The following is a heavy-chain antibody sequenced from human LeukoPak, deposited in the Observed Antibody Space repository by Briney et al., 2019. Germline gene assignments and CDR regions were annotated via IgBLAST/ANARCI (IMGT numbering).Heavy chain of an antibody. V-gene: IGHV4-59*01. CDR1: GGSIAHYY. Sequence: SETLSLTCTVSGGSIAHYYWSWIRQAPGKGLEWIGYIYYSGSTNYNPSLKSRVTISVDTSKNQFSLKIRPVTAADTAVYYCARYCSGENCYPPTSYFDYWGQGTLVTVSS. J-gene: IGHJ4*02. D-gene: IGHD2-15*01. CDR3: ARYCSGENCYPPTSYFDY. CDR2: IYYSGST.